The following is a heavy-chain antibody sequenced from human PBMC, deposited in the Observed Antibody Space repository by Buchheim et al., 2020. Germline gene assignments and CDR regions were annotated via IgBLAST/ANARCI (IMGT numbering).Heavy chain of an antibody. CDR3: AKGPGDFWSGYSYFDY. J-gene: IGHJ4*02. Sequence: EVQLLESGGGLVQPGGSLRLSCAASKFTFSSHSMSWVRQAPGKGLEWVSTISGSGASTSYADSVRGRFTISRDNSKNTLYLRMNSLRAEDTAVYSCAKGPGDFWSGYSYFDYWGQGTL. CDR1: KFTFSSHS. CDR2: ISGSGAST. D-gene: IGHD3-3*01. V-gene: IGHV3-23*01.